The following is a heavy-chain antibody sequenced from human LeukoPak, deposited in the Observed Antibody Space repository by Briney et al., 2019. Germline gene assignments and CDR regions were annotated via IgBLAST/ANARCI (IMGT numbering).Heavy chain of an antibody. V-gene: IGHV3-74*01. J-gene: IGHJ4*02. CDR2: INTDGSDT. D-gene: IGHD6-19*01. CDR1: GFTFRRYW. Sequence: QPGGSLSLPCAASGFTFRRYWMHWVRQAPGKGPVWVSRINTDGSDTIYADSVKGRFTISRDNAKNTLFLQMNSLRAEDTAVYYCARDESVTGPTTFDYWGRGTLVTVSS. CDR3: ARDESVTGPTTFDY.